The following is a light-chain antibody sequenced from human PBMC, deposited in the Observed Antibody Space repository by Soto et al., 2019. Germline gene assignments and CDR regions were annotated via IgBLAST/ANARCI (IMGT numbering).Light chain of an antibody. Sequence: ENVLTQSPGTLSLSPVERATLSCSASQSVSSYSLAWYQQKPGQAPRLLIYGISKRAAGIPDRFTGSGSGTDFTLTIDGLEPEDFAVYYCQQYTQSLWTFGQGTKVDIK. CDR1: QSVSSYS. CDR2: GIS. CDR3: QQYTQSLWT. J-gene: IGKJ1*01. V-gene: IGKV3-20*01.